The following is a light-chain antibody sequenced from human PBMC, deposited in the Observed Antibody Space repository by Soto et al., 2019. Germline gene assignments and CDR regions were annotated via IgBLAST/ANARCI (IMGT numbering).Light chain of an antibody. Sequence: QSVLTQPPSVSGAPGQRGTISCTGSSSNIGAGYDVHWYQQLPGTAPKLLIYGNSNRPSGVPDRFSGSKSGTSASLAITGLQAEDEADYYCQSYDSSLSGYVFGTGTKATVL. CDR2: GNS. CDR1: SSNIGAGYD. V-gene: IGLV1-40*01. J-gene: IGLJ1*01. CDR3: QSYDSSLSGYV.